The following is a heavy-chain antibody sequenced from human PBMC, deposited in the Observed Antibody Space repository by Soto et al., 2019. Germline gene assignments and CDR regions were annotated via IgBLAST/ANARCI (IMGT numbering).Heavy chain of an antibody. CDR3: ARGFWAAGNGGRYYYYYMDV. V-gene: IGHV4-31*03. CDR2: IYYSGST. Sequence: QVQLQESGPGLVKPSQTLSLTCTVSGGSISSGGYYWSWIRQHPGKGLEWIGYIYYSGSTYYNPSLKSRVNISVDTSKNQFSLKLSSVTAADPAVYYCARGFWAAGNGGRYYYYYMDVWGKGTTVTVSS. D-gene: IGHD6-13*01. CDR1: GGSISSGGYY. J-gene: IGHJ6*03.